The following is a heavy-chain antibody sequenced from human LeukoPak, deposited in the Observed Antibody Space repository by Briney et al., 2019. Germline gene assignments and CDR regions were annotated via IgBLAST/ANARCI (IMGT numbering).Heavy chain of an antibody. Sequence: SETLSLTCTVSGGSISTYYWSWIRQPPGKGLEWIGYIYYSGSTDYNPSLKSRVTISLDTSKNQVSLKLRSVTAADTAVYYSAGDYGGNWYFDLWGRGTLVTVSS. J-gene: IGHJ2*01. V-gene: IGHV4-59*01. CDR1: GGSISTYY. D-gene: IGHD4-23*01. CDR3: AGDYGGNWYFDL. CDR2: IYYSGST.